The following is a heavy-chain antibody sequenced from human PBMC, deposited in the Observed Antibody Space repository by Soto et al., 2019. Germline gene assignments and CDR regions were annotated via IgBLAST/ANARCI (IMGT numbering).Heavy chain of an antibody. V-gene: IGHV1-69*04. CDR2: IIPILGIA. J-gene: IGHJ6*03. CDR3: ARDPTYYDFWSGYNAYYYMDV. Sequence: GASVKVSCKASGGTFSSYTISWVRQAPGQGLEWMGRIIPILGIANYAQKFQGRVTITADKSTSTAYMGLSSLRSEDTAVYYCARDPTYYDFWSGYNAYYYMDVWGKGTTVTVSS. D-gene: IGHD3-3*01. CDR1: GGTFSSYT.